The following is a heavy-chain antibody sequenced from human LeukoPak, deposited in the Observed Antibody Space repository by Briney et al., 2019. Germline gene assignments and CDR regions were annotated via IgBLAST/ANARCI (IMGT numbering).Heavy chain of an antibody. J-gene: IGHJ6*03. CDR2: IYHSGST. CDR1: GGYISSSNW. CDR3: ARRRRALDYCSSTSCYYMDV. D-gene: IGHD2-2*01. V-gene: IGHV4-4*02. Sequence: SGTLSLTCAVSGGYISSSNWWSWVRQPPGKGLEWIGEIYHSGSTNYNPSLKSRVTISVDKSKNQFSLKLSSVTAADTAVYYCARRRRALDYCSSTSCYYMDVWGKGTTVTVSS.